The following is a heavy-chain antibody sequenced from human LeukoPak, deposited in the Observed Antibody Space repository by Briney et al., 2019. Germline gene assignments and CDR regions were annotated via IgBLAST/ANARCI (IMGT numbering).Heavy chain of an antibody. J-gene: IGHJ4*02. CDR2: ISGSGGRT. Sequence: GGSLRLSCAASGFTFSTYGMSWVRQAPGKGLEWVSGISGSGGRTFYADSVKGRFTISRDNSKNTLYLQMNSLRAEDTAVYYCAKGPLATIDETHYFDYWGQGTLVTVSS. V-gene: IGHV3-23*01. CDR1: GFTFSTYG. CDR3: AKGPLATIDETHYFDY. D-gene: IGHD4-23*01.